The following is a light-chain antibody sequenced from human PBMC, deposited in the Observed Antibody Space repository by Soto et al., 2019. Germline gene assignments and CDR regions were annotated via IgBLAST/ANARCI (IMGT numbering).Light chain of an antibody. Sequence: EIVMTQSPGTLSLSPGATATLSCRASQSVSSNYVAWFHQKPGQAPRLLIYDTSNRATGIPARFSAIMSGTAGTLNLSSLEPEDGAVYDGHQRKGWPRTFGQGTKVEIK. CDR1: QSVSSN. J-gene: IGKJ1*01. CDR2: DTS. V-gene: IGKV3-11*01. CDR3: HQRKGWPRT.